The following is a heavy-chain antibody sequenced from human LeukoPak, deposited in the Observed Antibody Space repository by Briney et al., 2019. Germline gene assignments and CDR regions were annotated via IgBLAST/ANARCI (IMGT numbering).Heavy chain of an antibody. CDR3: AKGPYSSSSDNWFDP. D-gene: IGHD6-6*01. CDR2: ISDSGFIT. V-gene: IGHV3-23*01. CDR1: GFTFSSYA. Sequence: PGGSLRLSCAASGFTFSSYAMSWVRQAPGKGLEWVSGISDSGFITNYADSVQGRFTISRDNSKNTLYLQMNSLRAEDTAAYYCAKGPYSSSSDNWFDPWGQGTLVTVSS. J-gene: IGHJ5*02.